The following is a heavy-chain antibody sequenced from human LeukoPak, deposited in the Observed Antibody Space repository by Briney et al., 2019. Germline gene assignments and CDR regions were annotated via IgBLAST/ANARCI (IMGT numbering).Heavy chain of an antibody. J-gene: IGHJ3*02. CDR2: ISGSGGST. Sequence: GGSLRLSCAASGFTFSSYAMSWVRQAPGKGLEWVSAISGSGGSTYYPDSVKGRFTISRDNSKNTLYRQVNSLRAEDTAVYYCAKDQLLVPHAFDIWGQGTMVTVSS. CDR3: AKDQLLVPHAFDI. V-gene: IGHV3-23*01. CDR1: GFTFSSYA. D-gene: IGHD6-19*01.